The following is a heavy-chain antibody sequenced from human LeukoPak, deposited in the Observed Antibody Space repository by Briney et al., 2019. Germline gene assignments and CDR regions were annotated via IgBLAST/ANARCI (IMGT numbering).Heavy chain of an antibody. V-gene: IGHV3-30*18. D-gene: IGHD3-10*01. CDR1: GFTFSSYG. CDR2: ISYDGSNK. Sequence: GGSLRLSCAASGFTFSSYGMHWVRQAPGKGLEWVAVISYDGSNKYYADSVKGRFTISRDNSKNTLYLQMNSVRAEDTAVYYCAKGGFGELLSTSFDYWGQGTLVTVSS. CDR3: AKGGFGELLSTSFDY. J-gene: IGHJ4*02.